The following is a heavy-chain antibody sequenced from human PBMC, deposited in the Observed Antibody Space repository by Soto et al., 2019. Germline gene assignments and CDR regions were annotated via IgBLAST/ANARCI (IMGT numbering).Heavy chain of an antibody. CDR1: GFTFSSYG. V-gene: IGHV3-33*06. CDR3: AKDEKDAFDI. Sequence: QLVESGGGVVQPGRSLRLSCAASGFTFSSYGMHWVRQAPGKGLEWVAVIWNDGSIKYYEDSVKGRFTISRDNSKNALYLQMNSLRAEDTAVYYCAKDEKDAFDIWGQGTMVTVSS. CDR2: IWNDGSIK. J-gene: IGHJ3*02.